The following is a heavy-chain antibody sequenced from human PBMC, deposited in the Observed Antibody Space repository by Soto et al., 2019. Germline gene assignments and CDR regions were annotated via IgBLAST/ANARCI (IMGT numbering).Heavy chain of an antibody. V-gene: IGHV5-10-1*03. Sequence: EVQLVQSGAEVKKPGESLRISCKGSGYSFTSYWISWVRQMPGKGLEWMGRIDPSDSYTNYSPSFQGHVTISADKSISTAYLQWSSLKASDTAMYYCARRAARPRRGSSPATDYGMDVWGQGTTVTVSS. CDR2: IDPSDSYT. CDR3: ARRAARPRRGSSPATDYGMDV. D-gene: IGHD6-6*01. CDR1: GYSFTSYW. J-gene: IGHJ6*02.